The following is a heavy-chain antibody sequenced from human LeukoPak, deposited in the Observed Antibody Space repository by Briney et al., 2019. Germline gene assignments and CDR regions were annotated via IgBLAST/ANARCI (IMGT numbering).Heavy chain of an antibody. CDR3: TRVRDGYNDAYDV. Sequence: ASVKVSCKASGYTFTNYYIHWVRQAPGQGLEWMGVIKPGGDSTSSARIFQGRVYMTSDTSTSTVYMELSGLRSDDTAVYYCTRVRDGYNDAYDVWGQGILVTVSS. J-gene: IGHJ4*02. V-gene: IGHV1-46*01. CDR2: IKPGGDST. CDR1: GYTFTNYY. D-gene: IGHD5-24*01.